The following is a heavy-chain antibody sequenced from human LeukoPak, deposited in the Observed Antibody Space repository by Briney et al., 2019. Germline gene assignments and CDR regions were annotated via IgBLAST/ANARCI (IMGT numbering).Heavy chain of an antibody. CDR3: AGGKMVYAWAEYFQH. CDR2: INPNSGGT. J-gene: IGHJ1*01. D-gene: IGHD2-8*01. V-gene: IGHV1-2*02. Sequence: ASVKVSCKASGYTFTSYYMHWVRQAPGQGLEWMGWINPNSGGTNYAQKFQGRVTMTRGTSISTAYMELSRLRSDDTAVYYCAGGKMVYAWAEYFQHWGQGTLVTVSS. CDR1: GYTFTSYY.